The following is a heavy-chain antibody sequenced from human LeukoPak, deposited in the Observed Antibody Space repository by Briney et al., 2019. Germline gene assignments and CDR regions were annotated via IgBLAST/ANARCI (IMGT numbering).Heavy chain of an antibody. Sequence: PGGSLRLSCAASGFTFSSYSMNWVRQAPGKGLEWVSSISSSSSYIYYADSVKGRFTISRDNAKNSLYLQMNSLRAEDTAVYYCARDQHRGYCSGGSCATPWFDPRGQGTLVTVSS. V-gene: IGHV3-21*01. CDR3: ARDQHRGYCSGGSCATPWFDP. CDR1: GFTFSSYS. CDR2: ISSSSSYI. D-gene: IGHD2-15*01. J-gene: IGHJ5*02.